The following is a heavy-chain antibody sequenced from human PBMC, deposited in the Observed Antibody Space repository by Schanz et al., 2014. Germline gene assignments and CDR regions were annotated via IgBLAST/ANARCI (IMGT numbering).Heavy chain of an antibody. CDR3: ARDTTWRLDL. CDR1: GGSISSATYY. Sequence: QVQLQESGPGLVKPSQTLSLTCTVSGGSISSATYYWSWVRHPAGKGLEWIGRIYSRGSSTHNPSPKSRGTKSIDTSKSQFSLPLTSLSAADTAVYYCARDTTWRLDLWGRGTLVTVSS. CDR2: IYSRGSS. V-gene: IGHV4-61*02. D-gene: IGHD1-1*01. J-gene: IGHJ2*01.